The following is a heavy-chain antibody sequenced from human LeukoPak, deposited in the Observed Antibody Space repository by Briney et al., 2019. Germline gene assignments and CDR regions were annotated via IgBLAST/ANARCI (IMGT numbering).Heavy chain of an antibody. CDR3: ARQLAAGNDAFDI. J-gene: IGHJ3*02. V-gene: IGHV4-39*01. CDR2: IYYNENT. D-gene: IGHD2-15*01. CDR1: GVSIYSSTFY. Sequence: SETLSLTCSVSGVSIYSSTFYWAWIRQPPGKGLEFIGSIYYNENTYHNPSLRRRLTISVDTSTNHFSLRLTSVTAADTAIYYCARQLAAGNDAFDIWGQGTVVTVSS.